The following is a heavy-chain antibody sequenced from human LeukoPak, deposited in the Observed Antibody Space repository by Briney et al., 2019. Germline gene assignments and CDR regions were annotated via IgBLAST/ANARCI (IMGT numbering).Heavy chain of an antibody. D-gene: IGHD2-2*02. CDR1: GGSISSGGYS. J-gene: IGHJ5*02. Sequence: PSETLSLTCTVSGGSISSGGYSWSWIRQPPGKGLEWIGYIYYSGSTYYNPSLKSRVTISVDTSKNQFSLKLSSVTAADTAVYYCARAASIVVVPAAIRRRNNWFDPWGQGTLVTVSS. CDR2: IYYSGST. V-gene: IGHV4-30-4*07. CDR3: ARAASIVVVPAAIRRRNNWFDP.